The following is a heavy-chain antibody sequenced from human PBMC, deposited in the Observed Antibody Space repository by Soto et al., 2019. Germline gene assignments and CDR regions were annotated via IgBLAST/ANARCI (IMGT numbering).Heavy chain of an antibody. V-gene: IGHV3-74*01. Sequence: GGALRLAFTASGVTLRSYWMHCGRRAPGKGLVWVSRIKGDGSETNYADSVKGRFTISRDNAKNTLYLQLNSLRAEDTAVYYCLRAHRGYGNFDYWGKGNRVAVFS. J-gene: IGHJ4*02. CDR1: GVTLRSYW. CDR3: LRAHRGYGNFDY. D-gene: IGHD5-12*01. CDR2: IKGDGSET.